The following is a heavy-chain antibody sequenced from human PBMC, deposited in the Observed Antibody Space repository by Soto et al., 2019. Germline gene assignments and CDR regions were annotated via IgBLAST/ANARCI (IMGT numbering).Heavy chain of an antibody. CDR3: ARGGYGTPNDY. CDR1: GGSISSGGYS. J-gene: IGHJ4*02. CDR2: IYHSGST. V-gene: IGHV4-30-2*01. D-gene: IGHD1-1*01. Sequence: KPSETLSLTCAVSGGSISSGGYSWSWIRQPPGKGLEWIGYIYHSGSTYYNPSLKSRVTISVDRSKNQFSLKLSSVTAADTAVYYCARGGYGTPNDYWGQGTLVTVSS.